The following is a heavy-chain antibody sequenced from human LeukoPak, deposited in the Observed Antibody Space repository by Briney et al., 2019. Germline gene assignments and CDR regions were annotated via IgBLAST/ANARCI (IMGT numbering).Heavy chain of an antibody. CDR3: AKLVNLVRGVTSYHRFDP. J-gene: IGHJ5*02. V-gene: IGHV1-69*06. CDR1: GGTFSSYA. CDR2: IIPIFGTA. Sequence: SVKVSCKASGGTFSSYAISWVRQAPGQGLEWMGGIIPIFGTANYAQKFQGRVTITADKSTSTAYMELSSLRSEDTAVYYCAKLVNLVRGVTSYHRFDPWGQGTLVTVSS. D-gene: IGHD3-10*01.